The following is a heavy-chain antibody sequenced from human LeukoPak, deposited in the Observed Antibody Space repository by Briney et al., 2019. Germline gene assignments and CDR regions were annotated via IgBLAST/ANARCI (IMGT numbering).Heavy chain of an antibody. V-gene: IGHV3-7*01. Sequence: GGSLRLSCAASGFRFSDSCMTWVRQAPGKGLEWVANIRQDGSEKYYVDSVKGRFTISRDNAKNSVYLQMNSLRAEDTAVYYCARDRSISGAVTLDYWGQGTLVTVSS. CDR3: ARDRSISGAVTLDY. CDR2: IRQDGSEK. CDR1: GFRFSDSC. J-gene: IGHJ4*02. D-gene: IGHD3-3*01.